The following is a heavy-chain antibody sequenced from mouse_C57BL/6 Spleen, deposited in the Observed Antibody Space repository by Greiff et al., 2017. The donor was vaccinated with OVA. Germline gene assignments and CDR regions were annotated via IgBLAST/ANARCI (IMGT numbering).Heavy chain of an antibody. V-gene: IGHV1-55*01. CDR3: ARKGVGCLPFAY. J-gene: IGHJ3*01. CDR2: IYPGSGST. D-gene: IGHD1-1*02. CDR1: GYTFTSYW. Sequence: QVQLQQSGAELVKPGASVKMSCKASGYTFTSYWITWVKQRPGQGLEWIGDIYPGSGSTNYNEKFKSKATLTVDTSSSTAYMQLSSLTSEDSAVYYGARKGVGCLPFAYWGQGTLVTVSA.